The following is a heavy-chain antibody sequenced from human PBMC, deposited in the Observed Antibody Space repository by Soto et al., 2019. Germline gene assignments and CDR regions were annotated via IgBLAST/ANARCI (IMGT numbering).Heavy chain of an antibody. D-gene: IGHD3-3*01. CDR1: GFTFSSYA. Sequence: GGSLRLSCAASGFTFSSYAMHWVRQAPGKGLEWVAVISYDGSNKSHADTVKGRFTISRDNSKNTLYLQMNSLRAEDTAVYYCARGYDFWSGYYYPYGMDVWGQGTTVTVSS. J-gene: IGHJ6*02. CDR2: ISYDGSNK. CDR3: ARGYDFWSGYYYPYGMDV. V-gene: IGHV3-30-3*01.